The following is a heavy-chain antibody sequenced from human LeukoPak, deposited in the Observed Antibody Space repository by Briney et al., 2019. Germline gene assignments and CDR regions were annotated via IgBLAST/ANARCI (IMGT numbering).Heavy chain of an antibody. D-gene: IGHD3-10*01. CDR2: IYSGGNT. V-gene: IGHV3-53*01. CDR3: ARDYGSGRRAFDI. CDR1: GFTVSNNF. Sequence: GGSLRLSCAASGFTVSNNFMNWVRKAPGKGLEWVSIIYSGGNTYYAESVKGRFTISRDNSKNTLYLQMNSLRTEDTAVYFCARDYGSGRRAFDIWGQGTMVTVSS. J-gene: IGHJ3*02.